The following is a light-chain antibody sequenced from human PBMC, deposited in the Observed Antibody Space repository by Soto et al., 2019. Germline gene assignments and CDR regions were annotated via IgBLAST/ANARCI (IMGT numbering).Light chain of an antibody. V-gene: IGKV1-5*03. J-gene: IGKJ3*01. CDR3: QQYNSYPFT. Sequence: DIQMTQSPSTLSASVGDRVAITCRASQSLGSWLAWYQQKPGKAPKLLIYKASSLESGVPSRFSGSGSDTEFTLTISSLQPDDFATYYCQQYNSYPFTFGPGTKVDIK. CDR1: QSLGSW. CDR2: KAS.